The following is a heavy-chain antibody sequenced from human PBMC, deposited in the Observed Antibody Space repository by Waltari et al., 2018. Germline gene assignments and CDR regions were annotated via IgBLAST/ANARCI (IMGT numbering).Heavy chain of an antibody. J-gene: IGHJ3*02. CDR2: IDPEDGET. D-gene: IGHD3-3*01. V-gene: IGHV1-69-2*01. CDR3: STRSFGVVNAFDI. Sequence: EVQLIQSGAEVKKPGATVKISCKASAHTFTDYYIHWVQQAPGKGLVWMGLIDPEDGETVYAENFQGRVTITADRSTDTVYMELSSVRSEDTAVYYCSTRSFGVVNAFDIRGQGTMVIVSS. CDR1: AHTFTDYY.